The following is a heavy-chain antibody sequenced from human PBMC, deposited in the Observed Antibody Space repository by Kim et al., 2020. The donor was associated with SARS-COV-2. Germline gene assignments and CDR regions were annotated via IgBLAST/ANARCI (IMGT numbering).Heavy chain of an antibody. D-gene: IGHD3-10*01. V-gene: IGHV4-34*01. CDR1: GGSFSGYY. Sequence: SETLSLTCAVYGGSFSGYYWSWIRQPPGKGLEWIGEINHSGSTNYNPSLKSRVTISVDTSKNQFSLKLSSVTAADTAVYYCARRGWVMVRGVSLDYWGQGTLVTVSS. CDR3: ARRGWVMVRGVSLDY. CDR2: INHSGST. J-gene: IGHJ4*02.